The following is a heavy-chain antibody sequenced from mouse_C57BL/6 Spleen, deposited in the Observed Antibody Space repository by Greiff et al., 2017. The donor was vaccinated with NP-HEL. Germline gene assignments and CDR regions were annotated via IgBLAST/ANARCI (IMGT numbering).Heavy chain of an antibody. D-gene: IGHD2-10*01. CDR1: GFTFSSYA. CDR2: ISDGGSYT. J-gene: IGHJ4*01. Sequence: EVQVVESGGGLVKPGGSLKLSCAASGFTFSSYAMSWVRQTPEKRLEWVATISDGGSYTYYPDNVKGRFTISRDNAKNNMYLQMSHLKSEDTAMYYCARRAYYYAMDYWGQGTSVTVSS. CDR3: ARRAYYYAMDY. V-gene: IGHV5-4*01.